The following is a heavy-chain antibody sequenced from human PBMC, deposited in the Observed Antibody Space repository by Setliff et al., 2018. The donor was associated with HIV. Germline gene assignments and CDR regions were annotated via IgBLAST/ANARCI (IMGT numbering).Heavy chain of an antibody. J-gene: IGHJ6*03. CDR3: ARHDGMKAARRYNNDYMDV. Sequence: PSETLSLTCTVSGGSVSGGGYYWSWIRQHPGKGLDWIGNIYYIGNTDYNPSLKSRVTISIDTSKNQFSLKLSSVTAADTAIYYCARHDGMKAARRYNNDYMDVWGKGTTVTVSS. D-gene: IGHD6-6*01. CDR2: IYYIGNT. CDR1: GGSVSGGGYY. V-gene: IGHV4-31*03.